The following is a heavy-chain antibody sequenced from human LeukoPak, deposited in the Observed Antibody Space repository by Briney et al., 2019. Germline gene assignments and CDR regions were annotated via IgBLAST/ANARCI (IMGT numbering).Heavy chain of an antibody. J-gene: IGHJ4*02. CDR3: ASPEESCSSTSCYIDY. CDR1: GFTFSSYG. D-gene: IGHD2-2*02. CDR2: IRYDGSNK. V-gene: IGHV3-30*02. Sequence: GGSLRLSCAASGFTFSSYGMHWVRQAPGKGLGWVAFIRYDGSNKYYADSVKGRFTISRDNSKNTLYLQMNSLRAEDTAVYYCASPEESCSSTSCYIDYWGQGTLVTVSS.